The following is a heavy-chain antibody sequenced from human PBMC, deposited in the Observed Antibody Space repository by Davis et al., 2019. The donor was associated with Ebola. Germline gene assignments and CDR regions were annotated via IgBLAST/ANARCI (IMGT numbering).Heavy chain of an antibody. CDR3: ALSSSWYDDTFDY. CDR2: IYVSGST. V-gene: IGHV4-4*07. J-gene: IGHJ4*02. D-gene: IGHD6-19*01. CDR1: DDSVNTYY. Sequence: PSETLSLTCTVSDDSVNTYYWNWIRQPAGKGLEWLGQIYVSGSTNYNPSLKSRVTMSLDTSKKHFSLNLSSVTAADTDMYYCALSSSWYDDTFDYWGQGSLVTVSS.